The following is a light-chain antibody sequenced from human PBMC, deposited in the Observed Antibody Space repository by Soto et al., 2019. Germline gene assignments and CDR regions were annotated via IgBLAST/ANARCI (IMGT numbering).Light chain of an antibody. V-gene: IGKV3-11*01. J-gene: IGKJ4*01. CDR3: QQRSNWPLT. CDR2: GAS. Sequence: EIVMTQSPVTLSASPGERVTLSCRASQSVDINLAWYQQKPGQAPRLLISGASNRATGIPARFSGSGSGTDFTLTISSLEPEDFAVYYCQQRSNWPLTFGGGTKVDIK. CDR1: QSVDIN.